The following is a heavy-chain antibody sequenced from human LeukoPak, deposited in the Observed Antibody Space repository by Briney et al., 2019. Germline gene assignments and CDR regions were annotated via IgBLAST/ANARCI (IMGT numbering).Heavy chain of an antibody. V-gene: IGHV3-48*04. J-gene: IGHJ4*02. D-gene: IGHD2-15*01. CDR3: ARGLAGGGFDY. CDR2: ISSSSSTI. Sequence: GGSLRLSCAASGFTFSSYSMNWVRQAPGKGLEWVSYISSSSSTIYYADSVKGRFTFSRDNAKNSLYLQMNSLRAEDTAVYYCARGLAGGGFDYWGQGTLVTVSS. CDR1: GFTFSSYS.